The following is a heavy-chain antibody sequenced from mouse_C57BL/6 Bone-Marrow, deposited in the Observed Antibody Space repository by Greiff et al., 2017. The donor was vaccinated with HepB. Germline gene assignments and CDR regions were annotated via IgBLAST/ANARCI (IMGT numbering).Heavy chain of an antibody. V-gene: IGHV5-12*01. Sequence: EVKVEESGGGLVQPGGSLKLSCAASGFTFSDYYMYWVRQTPEKRLEWVAYISNGGGSTYYPDTVKGRFTISRDNAKNTLYLQMSRLKSEDTAMYYCARKGITTVVATFDYAMDYWGQGTSVTVSS. J-gene: IGHJ4*01. CDR3: ARKGITTVVATFDYAMDY. CDR2: ISNGGGST. CDR1: GFTFSDYY. D-gene: IGHD1-1*01.